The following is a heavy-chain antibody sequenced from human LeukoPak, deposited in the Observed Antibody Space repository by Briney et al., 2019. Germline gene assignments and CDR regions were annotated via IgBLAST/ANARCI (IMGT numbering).Heavy chain of an antibody. D-gene: IGHD5-12*01. CDR3: ARGEGGYNY. CDR2: INPSGGST. CDR1: GGTFSSYA. J-gene: IGHJ4*02. Sequence: ASVKVSCKASGGTFSSYAISWVRQAPGQGLEWMGIINPSGGSTSYAQKFQGRVTMTRDTSTSTVYMELSSLRSGDTAVYYCARGEGGYNYWGQGTLVTVSS. V-gene: IGHV1-46*01.